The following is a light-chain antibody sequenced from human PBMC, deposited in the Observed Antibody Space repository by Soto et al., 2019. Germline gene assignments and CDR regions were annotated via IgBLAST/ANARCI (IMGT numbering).Light chain of an antibody. CDR3: QHYGTSAL. CDR1: QSVSSSY. J-gene: IGKJ3*01. Sequence: EIVLTQSPGTLSLSPGERATLSCRASQSVSSSYLAWYQQKPGQAPRLLIYGASNRATGIPDRLSVSASGTDFTLAISRLEPEDFAVYYCQHYGTSALFGPGTKVDIK. V-gene: IGKV3-20*01. CDR2: GAS.